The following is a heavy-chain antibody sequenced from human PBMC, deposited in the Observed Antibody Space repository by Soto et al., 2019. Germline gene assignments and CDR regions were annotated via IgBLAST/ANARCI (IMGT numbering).Heavy chain of an antibody. J-gene: IGHJ4*02. CDR2: MSYDETKK. V-gene: IGHV3-30*18. D-gene: IGHD2-15*01. Sequence: HVQLVESGGGVVQPGGSLRLSCATSGFSLSSYAMHWVRQAPGKGLEWVALMSYDETKKYYADSVKGRFTISRDTSKNTLFLQINNLRVEDTAVYYCAKARRDGDFMHILVVDFWGQGALVTVSP. CDR1: GFSLSSYA. CDR3: AKARRDGDFMHILVVDF.